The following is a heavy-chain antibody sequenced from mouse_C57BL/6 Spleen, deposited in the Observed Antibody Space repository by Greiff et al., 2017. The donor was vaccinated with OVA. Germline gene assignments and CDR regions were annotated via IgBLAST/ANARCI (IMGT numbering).Heavy chain of an antibody. Sequence: EVQLQQSGPELVKPGASVKMSCKASGYTFTDYNMHWVKQSHGKSLEWIGYINPNNGGTSYNQKFKGKATLTVNKSSSTAYMELRSLTSEDSAVYYCAREGYGNYGARYFDVWGTGTTVTVSS. V-gene: IGHV1-22*01. CDR1: GYTFTDYN. D-gene: IGHD2-10*02. CDR2: INPNNGGT. J-gene: IGHJ1*03. CDR3: AREGYGNYGARYFDV.